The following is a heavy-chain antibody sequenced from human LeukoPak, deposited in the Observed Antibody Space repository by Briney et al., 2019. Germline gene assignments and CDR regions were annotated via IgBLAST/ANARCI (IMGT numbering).Heavy chain of an antibody. CDR1: GFDFSGYS. CDR3: ARDRLGPSFSVSHFDL. V-gene: IGHV3-21*04. Sequence: GGSLRLSCAASGFDFSGYSMTWVRQGPGKGLEWVSSITSASTSMYYADSVKGRFTISRDNAKNSLYLRMDSLRAEDTALYYCARDRLGPSFSVSHFDLWGQGTLVTVSS. CDR2: ITSASTSM. D-gene: IGHD3-3*02. J-gene: IGHJ4*02.